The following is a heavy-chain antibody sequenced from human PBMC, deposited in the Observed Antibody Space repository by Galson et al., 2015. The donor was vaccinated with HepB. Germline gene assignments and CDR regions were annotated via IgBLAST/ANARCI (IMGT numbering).Heavy chain of an antibody. CDR3: ARHPRGYSGYDFRGTPYYYYGMDV. Sequence: PALVKPTQTLTLTCTFSGFSLSTSGMCVSWIRQPPGKALEWLARIDWDDDKYYSTSLKTRLTISKDTSKNQVVLTMTNMDPVDTATYYCARHPRGYSGYDFRGTPYYYYGMDVWGQGTMVTVSS. CDR2: IDWDDDK. J-gene: IGHJ6*02. V-gene: IGHV2-70*11. D-gene: IGHD5-12*01. CDR1: GFSLSTSGMC.